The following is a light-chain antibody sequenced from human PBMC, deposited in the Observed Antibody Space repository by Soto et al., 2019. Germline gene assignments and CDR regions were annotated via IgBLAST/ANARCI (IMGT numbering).Light chain of an antibody. J-gene: IGKJ4*01. CDR1: QSVSSY. Sequence: EIVLTQSPATLSLSPGERATLSCRAGQSVSSYLAWYQQKPGQAPTLLIYDASNRAPGIPARFSGSGSGTDFSLTISSLEPEDFAVYYCHQRSTWPVTFGGGTKVEIK. CDR3: HQRSTWPVT. CDR2: DAS. V-gene: IGKV3-11*01.